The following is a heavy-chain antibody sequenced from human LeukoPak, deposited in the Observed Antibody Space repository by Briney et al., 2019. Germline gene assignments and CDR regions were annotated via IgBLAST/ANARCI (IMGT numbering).Heavy chain of an antibody. CDR2: ISYDGSNK. CDR3: ARGTVTTFNYYGMDV. Sequence: GGSLRLSCAASGFTFSSYAMHWVRQAPGKGLEWVAVISYDGSNKYYADSVKGRFTISRDNSKNTLYPQMNSLRAEDTAVYYCARGTVTTFNYYGMDVWGKGTTVTVSS. D-gene: IGHD4-17*01. J-gene: IGHJ6*04. V-gene: IGHV3-30*04. CDR1: GFTFSSYA.